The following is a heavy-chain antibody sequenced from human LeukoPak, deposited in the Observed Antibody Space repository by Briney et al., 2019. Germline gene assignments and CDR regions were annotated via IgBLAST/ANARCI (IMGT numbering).Heavy chain of an antibody. CDR1: GGSFSGYY. J-gene: IGHJ6*03. CDR2: INHSGST. CDR3: ARGRQYSSGWYYYYYYMDV. Sequence: SETLSLTCAVYGGSFSGYYWSWIRQPPGKGLEWIGEINHSGSTNYNPSLKSRVTISVDTSKNQLSLKLSSVTAADTAVYYCARGRQYSSGWYYYYYYMDVWGKGTTVTVSS. V-gene: IGHV4-34*01. D-gene: IGHD6-19*01.